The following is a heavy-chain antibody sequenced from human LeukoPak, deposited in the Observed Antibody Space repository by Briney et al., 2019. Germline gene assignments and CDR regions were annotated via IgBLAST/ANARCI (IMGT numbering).Heavy chain of an antibody. CDR3: ANAWGDGYNYFDY. V-gene: IGHV3-53*01. D-gene: IGHD5-24*01. CDR2: IYSGGST. Sequence: SGGSLRLSCAASGFTVSSNYMSWVRQAPGKGLEWVSVIYSGGSTYYADSVKGRFTHSSHDSKNTLNLEKNNLRAEGTGVYYCANAWGDGYNYFDYWGQGTMVTVSS. J-gene: IGHJ4*02. CDR1: GFTVSSNY.